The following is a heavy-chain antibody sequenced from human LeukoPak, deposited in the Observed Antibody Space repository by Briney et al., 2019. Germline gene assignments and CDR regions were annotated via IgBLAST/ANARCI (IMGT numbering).Heavy chain of an antibody. Sequence: SETLSLTCTVAGGSISSSSYFWGLIRQSPGEGLEWIGSIYYSGSTYYNPSLKTRVSISVDTSKNQFSLKLSSVTAADTAVYYCAREGRQDYVYFDHWGQGSLVTVSS. J-gene: IGHJ4*02. CDR2: IYYSGST. V-gene: IGHV4-39*02. CDR3: AREGRQDYVYFDH. CDR1: GGSISSSSYF. D-gene: IGHD4-17*01.